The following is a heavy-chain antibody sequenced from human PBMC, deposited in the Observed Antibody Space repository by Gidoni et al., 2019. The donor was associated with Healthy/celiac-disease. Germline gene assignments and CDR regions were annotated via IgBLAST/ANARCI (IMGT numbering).Heavy chain of an antibody. CDR3: ARMSGITMVRGVLDY. D-gene: IGHD3-10*01. Sequence: QVQLQESGPGLVTPSQTLSLPCPVSGGSISSGSYYWSWIRQPAGKGLEWIGRIYTSGSTNYNPSLKSRVTIAVDTSKNQFSLKLSSVTAADTAVYYCARMSGITMVRGVLDYWGQGTLVTVSS. CDR2: IYTSGST. CDR1: GGSISSGSYY. V-gene: IGHV4-61*02. J-gene: IGHJ4*02.